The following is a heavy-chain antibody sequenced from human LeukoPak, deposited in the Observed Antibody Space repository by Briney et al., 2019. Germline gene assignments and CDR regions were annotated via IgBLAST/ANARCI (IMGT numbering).Heavy chain of an antibody. CDR3: AKDPRTYYDSWSGYHRWYFDY. Sequence: PGGSLRLSCAASGFTFSSYGMHWVRQAPGKGLEWVAFIRYDGSNKYYADSVKGRFTISRDNSKNTLYLQMNSLRAEDTAVYYCAKDPRTYYDSWSGYHRWYFDYWGQGTLVTVSS. CDR1: GFTFSSYG. V-gene: IGHV3-30*02. J-gene: IGHJ4*02. CDR2: IRYDGSNK. D-gene: IGHD3-3*01.